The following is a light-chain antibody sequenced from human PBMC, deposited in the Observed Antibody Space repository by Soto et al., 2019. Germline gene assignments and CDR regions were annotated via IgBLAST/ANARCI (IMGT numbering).Light chain of an antibody. V-gene: IGKV1-39*01. CDR3: QQSYTTLGS. CDR2: STS. J-gene: IGKJ1*01. Sequence: DIQMTQSPSSLSASVGDGVTITCRASQSFNNFVNWYQQKPGKAPKLLIYSTSTLQSGVPSRFSGSGSGTFFSLTITSLQPEDLGTYCCQQSYTTLGSFGQGTKV. CDR1: QSFNNF.